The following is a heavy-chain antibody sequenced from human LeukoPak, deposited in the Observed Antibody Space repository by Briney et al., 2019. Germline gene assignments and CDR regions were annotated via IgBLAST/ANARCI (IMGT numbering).Heavy chain of an antibody. CDR2: IYHSGST. CDR3: AKSSYSIFDY. V-gene: IGHV4-38-2*02. D-gene: IGHD5-18*01. CDR1: GYSISGGYY. Sequence: PETLSLTCTVSGYSISGGYYWGWIRQPPGKGLEWIGSIYHSGSTYYNPSLKSRVTISVDTSKNQFSLKLSSVTAADTAVYYCAKSSYSIFDYWGQGTLVTVSS. J-gene: IGHJ4*02.